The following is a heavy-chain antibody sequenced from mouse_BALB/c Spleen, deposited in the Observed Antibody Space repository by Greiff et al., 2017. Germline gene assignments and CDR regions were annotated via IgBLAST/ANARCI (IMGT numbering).Heavy chain of an antibody. Sequence: DVMLVESGGDLVKPGGSLKLSCAASGFTFSSYGMSWVRQTPDKRLEWVATISSGGSYTYYPDSVKGRFTISRDNAKNTLYLQMSSLKSEDTAMYYCASHYGSSRDYFDYWGQGTTLTVSS. CDR1: GFTFSSYG. D-gene: IGHD1-1*01. J-gene: IGHJ2*01. V-gene: IGHV5-6*02. CDR3: ASHYGSSRDYFDY. CDR2: ISSGGSYT.